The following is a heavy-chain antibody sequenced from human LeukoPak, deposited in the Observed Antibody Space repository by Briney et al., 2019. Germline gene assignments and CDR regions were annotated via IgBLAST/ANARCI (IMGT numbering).Heavy chain of an antibody. CDR2: INHSGST. V-gene: IGHV4-34*01. J-gene: IGHJ6*02. CDR3: ARGPRFWSGYYLHYYYGMDV. Sequence: SETLSLTCAVYGGSFSGYYWSWIRQPPGKGLEWIGEINHSGSTNYNPSLKSRVTISVDTSKNQFSLKLSSVTAADTAVYYCARGPRFWSGYYLHYYYGMDVWGQGITVTVSS. CDR1: GGSFSGYY. D-gene: IGHD3-3*01.